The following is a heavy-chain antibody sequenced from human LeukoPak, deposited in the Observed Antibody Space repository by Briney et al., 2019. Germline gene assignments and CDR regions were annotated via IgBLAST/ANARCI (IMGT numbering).Heavy chain of an antibody. CDR2: ISYSGGT. CDR3: TRGNVN. CDR1: GGSINSYY. Sequence: KPSETLSLTCTVSGGSINSYYWSWIRQPPGKGLEWIGYISYSGGTNYNPSLKSRVTISLDTSKKQFFLRLTSVTAADTALYYCTRGNVNWGQGTLVTVSS. V-gene: IGHV4-59*01. J-gene: IGHJ4*02.